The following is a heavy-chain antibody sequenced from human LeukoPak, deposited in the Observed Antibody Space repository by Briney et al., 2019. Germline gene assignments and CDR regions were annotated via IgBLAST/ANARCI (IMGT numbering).Heavy chain of an antibody. V-gene: IGHV3-33*01. CDR2: IWYDGSNK. CDR3: ARAHSSSFGAFDI. J-gene: IGHJ3*02. Sequence: PGGSLRLSCAASGFTFSSYGMHWVRQAPGKGLEWVAVIWYDGSNKYYADSVKGRFTISRDNSKNTLYLQMNSLRAEDTAVYYCARAHSSSFGAFDIWGQGTMVTVSS. D-gene: IGHD6-13*01. CDR1: GFTFSSYG.